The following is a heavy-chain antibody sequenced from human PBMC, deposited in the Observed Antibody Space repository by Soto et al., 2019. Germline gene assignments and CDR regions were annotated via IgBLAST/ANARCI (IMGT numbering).Heavy chain of an antibody. J-gene: IGHJ6*02. D-gene: IGHD1-20*01. CDR3: ARYKSNYYYGMDV. V-gene: IGHV4-59*01. CDR2: IYYSGIT. Sequence: LDTLSLTCTVSGGSISSYYWSWIRQPPGKGLEWIGYIYYSGITNYTPSLKSRVTISVDTSKNQFSLKLSSVTAADTAVYYCARYKSNYYYGMDVWGQGTTVTVSS. CDR1: GGSISSYY.